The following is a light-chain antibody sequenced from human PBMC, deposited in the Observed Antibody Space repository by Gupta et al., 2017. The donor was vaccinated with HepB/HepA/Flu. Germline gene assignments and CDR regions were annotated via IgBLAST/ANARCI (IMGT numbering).Light chain of an antibody. J-gene: IGLJ3*02. CDR3: SSYAGSDNLGV. V-gene: IGLV2-8*01. CDR1: SSDVGDYDY. Sequence: QSALTQPPSASGSPAQSVTISCTGTSSDVGDYDYVSWYQHHPGKAPKLIIYEVTKRPSGVPDRFSGSKSGNTASLTVSGLQTEDEADYYCSSYAGSDNLGVFGGGTKLTVL. CDR2: EVT.